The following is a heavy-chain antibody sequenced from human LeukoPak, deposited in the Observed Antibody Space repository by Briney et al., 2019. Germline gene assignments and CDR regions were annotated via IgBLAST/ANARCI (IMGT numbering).Heavy chain of an antibody. CDR1: GFTSSTYS. CDR3: ARSPRYSRLNRG. CDR2: ISSSSSYI. Sequence: GGSLRLSCATSGFTSSTYSMNWVRQAPGKGLEWVSSISSSSSYIYYADSVKGRFTISRDNAKNSLYLQMNSLRAEDTALYYCARSPRYSRLNRGWGQGTLATVSS. D-gene: IGHD6-13*01. V-gene: IGHV3-21*01. J-gene: IGHJ4*02.